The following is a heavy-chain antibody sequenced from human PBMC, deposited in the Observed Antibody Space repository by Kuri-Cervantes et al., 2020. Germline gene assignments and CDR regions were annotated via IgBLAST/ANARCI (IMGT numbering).Heavy chain of an antibody. CDR1: GYTFTSYF. V-gene: IGHV1-46*01. CDR2: INPSGGST. Sequence: ASVKVSCKASGYTFTSYFMHRVRQAPGQGLEWMGIINPSGGSTSYAQKLQGRVTMTRDTSTSTVYMELSSLRSEDTAVYYCARDLGGSFGWFDPWGQGTLVTVSS. CDR3: ARDLGGSFGWFDP. J-gene: IGHJ5*02. D-gene: IGHD3-16*01.